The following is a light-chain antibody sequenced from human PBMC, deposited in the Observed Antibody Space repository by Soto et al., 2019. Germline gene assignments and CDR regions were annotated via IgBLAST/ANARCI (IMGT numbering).Light chain of an antibody. CDR3: QQYYSTPYT. CDR2: WAS. Sequence: DIVMTQSPDSLAVSLGESATINCKSSQSVLYSSNNKNYLAWYQQKPGQPPKLLIYWASTRESGVPDRFSGSGSGTDFTLTISSLQAEDVAVYYCQQYYSTPYTFXRGTKVDIK. V-gene: IGKV4-1*01. J-gene: IGKJ2*01. CDR1: QSVLYSSNNKNY.